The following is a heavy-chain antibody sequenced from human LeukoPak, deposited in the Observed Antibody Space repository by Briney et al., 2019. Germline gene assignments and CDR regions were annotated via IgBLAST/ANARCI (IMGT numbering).Heavy chain of an antibody. Sequence: GASVKVSCKASGYTFTSYDINWVRQATGQGLEWMGWMNPNSGNTRYAQKFQGRVTITRNTSISTAYMELSSLRSEDTAVYYCARRGRNGFVVVPAATYYYYYMDVWGKGTTVTVS. V-gene: IGHV1-8*03. CDR2: MNPNSGNT. D-gene: IGHD2-2*01. J-gene: IGHJ6*03. CDR1: GYTFTSYD. CDR3: ARRGRNGFVVVPAATYYYYYMDV.